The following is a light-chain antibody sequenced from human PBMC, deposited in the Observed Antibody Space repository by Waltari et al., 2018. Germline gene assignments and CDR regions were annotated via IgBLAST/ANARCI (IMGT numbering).Light chain of an antibody. CDR1: QSVSRA. J-gene: IGKJ1*01. CDR2: GAS. CDR3: QHYLRLPVT. V-gene: IGKV3-20*01. Sequence: TGSCRASQSVSRALAWYQQKPGQAPRLRIYGASTRATVIPDRFSGSGSGTDFSLTISRLEPDDFAVYYCQHYLRLPVTFGQGTTVEI.